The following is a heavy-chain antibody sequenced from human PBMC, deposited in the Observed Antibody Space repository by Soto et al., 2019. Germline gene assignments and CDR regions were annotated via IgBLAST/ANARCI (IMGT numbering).Heavy chain of an antibody. J-gene: IGHJ6*02. V-gene: IGHV3-33*01. CDR2: IWYDGSNK. CDR1: GFTFSSYG. CDR3: ARWRSSTYYYYGMDV. D-gene: IGHD1-26*01. Sequence: GGSLRLSCAASGFTFSSYGMHWVRQAPGKGLEWVAVIWYDGSNKHYADSVKGRFTISRDNSKNTLYLQMNSLRAEDTAVYYCARWRSSTYYYYGMDVWGQGTTVTVSS.